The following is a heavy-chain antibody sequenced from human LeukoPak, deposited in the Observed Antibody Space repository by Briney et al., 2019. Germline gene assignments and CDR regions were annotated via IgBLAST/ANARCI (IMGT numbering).Heavy chain of an antibody. CDR2: INHSGST. CDR3: ERAYYDYVWGSYRYYLDY. J-gene: IGHJ4*02. D-gene: IGHD3-16*02. CDR1: GRSFSGYY. Sequence: SETLSLTCAVYGRSFSGYYWSWIRQPPGKGLEWIGEINHSGSTNYNPSLKSRVAISVDTSKNQFSLKLSSVTAADTAVYYCERAYYDYVWGSYRYYLDYWGQGTLVTVSS. V-gene: IGHV4-34*01.